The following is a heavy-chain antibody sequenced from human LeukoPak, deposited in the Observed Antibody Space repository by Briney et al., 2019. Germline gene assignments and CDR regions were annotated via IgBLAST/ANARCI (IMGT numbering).Heavy chain of an antibody. J-gene: IGHJ6*03. CDR1: GFTFSSYW. CDR3: ARELIMTTVTINYYYYMDV. Sequence: GGSLRLSCVASGFTFSSYWMSWVRQAPGKGLEWVANIKQDGSEKYYVDSVKGRFTISRDNAKNSLYLQMNSLRAEDTAVYYCARELIMTTVTINYYYYMDVWGKGTTVTVSS. V-gene: IGHV3-7*01. CDR2: IKQDGSEK. D-gene: IGHD4-17*01.